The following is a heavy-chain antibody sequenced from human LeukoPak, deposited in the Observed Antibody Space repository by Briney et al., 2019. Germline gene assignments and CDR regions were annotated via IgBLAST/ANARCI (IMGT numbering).Heavy chain of an antibody. CDR3: ARELVSLGTGYFDL. J-gene: IGHJ2*01. CDR2: ITGSSTWT. CDR1: GFTFGTYG. Sequence: GGSLRLSCEASGFTFGTYGMTWVRQAPGKALEWVSGITGSSTWTYYADSVRGRFTISRDNSKNTLHLQMNNLTADDTAIYYCARELVSLGTGYFDLWGRGTLVTVSS. V-gene: IGHV3-23*01. D-gene: IGHD7-27*01.